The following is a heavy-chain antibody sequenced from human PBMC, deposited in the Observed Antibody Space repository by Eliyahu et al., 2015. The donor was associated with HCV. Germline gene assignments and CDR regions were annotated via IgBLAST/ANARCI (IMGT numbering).Heavy chain of an antibody. CDR1: XYSXSSGYY. CDR3: ARAVGRNFDY. CDR2: IYHSGST. D-gene: IGHD4-23*01. V-gene: IGHV4-38-2*01. J-gene: IGHJ4*02. Sequence: QVQLQESGPGLVKPSETLSLXCAVSXYSXSSGYYWGWIRQPPGKGLEWIGSIYHSGSTYYNPSLKSRVTISVDTSKNQFSLKLNSVTAADTAVYYCARAVGRNFDYWGQGTLVTVSS.